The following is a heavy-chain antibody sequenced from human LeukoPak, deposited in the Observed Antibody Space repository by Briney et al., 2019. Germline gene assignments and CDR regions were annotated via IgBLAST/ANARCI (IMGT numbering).Heavy chain of an antibody. CDR1: GFTSSSYS. CDR2: ITSSSGYI. J-gene: IGHJ4*02. D-gene: IGHD1-1*01. V-gene: IGHV3-21*01. CDR3: TRVGSSGSVDY. Sequence: GGSLRLSCAASGFTSSSYSMTWVRQAQGKGLEWVSSITSSSGYIYYADSVKGRFTISRDNAKNSLYLHMNSLRAEDTAVYYCTRVGSSGSVDYWGQGTLVTVSS.